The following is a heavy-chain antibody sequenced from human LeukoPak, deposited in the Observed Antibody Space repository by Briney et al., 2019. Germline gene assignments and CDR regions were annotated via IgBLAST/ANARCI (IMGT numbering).Heavy chain of an antibody. CDR3: ARGPVEQWLVSSGKVYYYYGMDV. J-gene: IGHJ6*04. V-gene: IGHV6-1*01. Sequence: SQTLSLTCAISGDSVSSNSAAWNWIRQSPSRGLEWLGRTYYRSKWYNDYAVSVKSRITINLDTSKNQFSLQLNSVTPEDTAVYYCARGPVEQWLVSSGKVYYYYGMDVWGKGTTVTVSS. CDR1: GDSVSSNSAA. D-gene: IGHD6-19*01. CDR2: TYYRSKWYN.